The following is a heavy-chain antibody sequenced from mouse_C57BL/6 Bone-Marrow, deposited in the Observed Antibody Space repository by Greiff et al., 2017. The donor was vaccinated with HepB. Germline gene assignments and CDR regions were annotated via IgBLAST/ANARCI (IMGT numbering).Heavy chain of an antibody. CDR3: VRDYGSSYGFAY. Sequence: EVQRVESGGGLVQPKGSLKLSCAASGFSFNTYAMNWVRQAPGKGLEWVARIRSKSNNYATYYADSVKDRFTISRDDSESMLYLQMNNLKTEDTAMYYCVRDYGSSYGFAYWGQGTLVTVSA. V-gene: IGHV10-1*01. J-gene: IGHJ3*01. D-gene: IGHD1-1*01. CDR1: GFSFNTYA. CDR2: IRSKSNNYAT.